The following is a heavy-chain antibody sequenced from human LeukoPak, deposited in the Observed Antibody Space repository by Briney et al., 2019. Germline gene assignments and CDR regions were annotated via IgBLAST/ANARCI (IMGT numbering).Heavy chain of an antibody. CDR3: AKANYDSSGFSFDY. Sequence: GGSLRLSCAASGFTFSSYGMHWVRQAPGKGLEWVVVISYDGSKKYYADSVKGRFTISGDNSKNTLYLQMNSLRAEDTAVYYCAKANYDSSGFSFDYWGQGTLVTVSS. V-gene: IGHV3-30*18. D-gene: IGHD3-22*01. J-gene: IGHJ4*02. CDR2: ISYDGSKK. CDR1: GFTFSSYG.